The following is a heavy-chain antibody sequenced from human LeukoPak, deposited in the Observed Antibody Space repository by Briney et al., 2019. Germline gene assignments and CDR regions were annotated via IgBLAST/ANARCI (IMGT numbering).Heavy chain of an antibody. CDR2: ISYDGSNK. J-gene: IGHJ4*02. CDR1: GFTFSSYA. Sequence: PGGSLRLSCAASGFTFSSYAMHWVRQAPGKGLEWVAVISYDGSNKYYADSVKGRFTISRDNSKNTLYLQMNSLRAEDTAVYYRACDHKYSGYDSDYWGQGTLATVSS. V-gene: IGHV3-30-3*01. D-gene: IGHD5-12*01. CDR3: ACDHKYSGYDSDY.